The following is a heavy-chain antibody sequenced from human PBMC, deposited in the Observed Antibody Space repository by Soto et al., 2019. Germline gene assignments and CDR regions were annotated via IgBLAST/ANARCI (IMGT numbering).Heavy chain of an antibody. Sequence: QLQLQESGPGLVKPSQTLSLTCSVSAGYFSSVGYYWAWVRQHPAKGREWIGKVYNTGSTNYNPSLPRRVTISLDTSENQFSLRLTSVTAADTAVYYCARVYDFWSGYGPFDYWGRGSLVTVSS. V-gene: IGHV4-31*03. D-gene: IGHD3-3*01. CDR3: ARVYDFWSGYGPFDY. CDR2: VYNTGST. CDR1: AGYFSSVGYY. J-gene: IGHJ4*02.